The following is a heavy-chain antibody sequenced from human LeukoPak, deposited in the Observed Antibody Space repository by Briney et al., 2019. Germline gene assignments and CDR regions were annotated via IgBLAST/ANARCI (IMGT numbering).Heavy chain of an antibody. CDR3: AKERDYAEDMDV. D-gene: IGHD4-17*01. CDR1: GFTFSSYG. Sequence: GGSLRLSCAASGFTFSSYGMHWVRQAPGKGLEWVALIWFDGTYEYYADSVKGRCTISRDNSNKTLYLQMNSLRAEDTAVYYCAKERDYAEDMDVWGKGTTVTVSS. J-gene: IGHJ6*03. V-gene: IGHV3-33*06. CDR2: IWFDGTYE.